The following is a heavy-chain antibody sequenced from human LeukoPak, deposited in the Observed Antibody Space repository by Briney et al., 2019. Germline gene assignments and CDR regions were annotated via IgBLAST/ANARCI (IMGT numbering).Heavy chain of an antibody. J-gene: IGHJ4*02. CDR2: ISGGRTST. Sequence: GGSLRLSCAASGFTFSSYAMSWVRQAPGKGLEWVSNISGGRTSTYYADSVRGRFTISRDSSKNTLYLQMNSLRAEDTAVYYCARDLDSSTWYRGFDYWGQGTLVTVSS. D-gene: IGHD6-13*01. CDR1: GFTFSSYA. V-gene: IGHV3-23*01. CDR3: ARDLDSSTWYRGFDY.